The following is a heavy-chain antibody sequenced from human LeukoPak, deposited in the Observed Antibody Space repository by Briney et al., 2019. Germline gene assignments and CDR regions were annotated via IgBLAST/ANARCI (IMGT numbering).Heavy chain of an antibody. CDR2: ISSSSSYK. D-gene: IGHD3-3*01. J-gene: IGHJ5*02. CDR1: GFTFSSYS. Sequence: GGSLRLSCAASGFTFSSYSMNWVRQAPGKGLEWVSSISSSSSYKYYADSVKGRFTISRDNAKNSLYLQMNSLRAEDTAVYYCARDEVTIFGVVPNWFDPWGQGTLVTVSS. CDR3: ARDEVTIFGVVPNWFDP. V-gene: IGHV3-21*01.